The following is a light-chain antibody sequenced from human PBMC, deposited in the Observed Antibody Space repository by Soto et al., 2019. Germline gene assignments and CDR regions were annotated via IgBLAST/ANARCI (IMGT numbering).Light chain of an antibody. V-gene: IGKV3-15*01. CDR2: AAS. Sequence: EIEMTQSPAALRVSPGQSVTLSCRSSQNIGGNLAWYQQRPGQSPRLLIYAASDRATGVPARFSGSGSGTEFTLTINSLQSEDFAVDYCQHYAQRWTFGQGTKVDI. J-gene: IGKJ1*01. CDR3: QHYAQRWT. CDR1: QNIGGN.